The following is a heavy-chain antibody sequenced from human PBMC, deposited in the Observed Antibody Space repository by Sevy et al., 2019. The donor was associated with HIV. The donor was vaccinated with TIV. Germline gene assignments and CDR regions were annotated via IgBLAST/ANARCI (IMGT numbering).Heavy chain of an antibody. J-gene: IGHJ6*02. CDR2: ISHDGINE. D-gene: IGHD1-26*01. CDR3: ANAYSGSYSHSYLYALDV. Sequence: GGSLRLSCIGSGFSFSYYGIRWVRQSPGKGLDWVALISHDGINEYYADSVKGRFTISRDNSKNTVYLEMNSLRNEDTAIYFCANAYSGSYSHSYLYALDVWGQGTTVTVSS. CDR1: GFSFSYYG. V-gene: IGHV3-30*18.